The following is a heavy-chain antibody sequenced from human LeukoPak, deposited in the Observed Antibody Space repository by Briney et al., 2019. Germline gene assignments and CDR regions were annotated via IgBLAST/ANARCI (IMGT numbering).Heavy chain of an antibody. CDR2: IYTGGST. J-gene: IGHJ4*02. CDR1: GGSFSGYY. D-gene: IGHD3-16*02. V-gene: IGHV4-59*10. Sequence: SETLSLTCAVYGGSFSGYYWSWIRQPAGKGLEWIGRIYTGGSTNYNPSLKSRVTMSVDTSKNQFSLKLSSVTAADTAVYYCARGTGVIVKDWGQGTLVTVSS. CDR3: ARGTGVIVKD.